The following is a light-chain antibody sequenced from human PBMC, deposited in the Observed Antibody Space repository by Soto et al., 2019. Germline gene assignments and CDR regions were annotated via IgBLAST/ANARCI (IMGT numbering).Light chain of an antibody. CDR3: QQHNSHPIT. J-gene: IGKJ5*01. CDR1: HDISTY. Sequence: DIQITQSPSLPSASVGDRVTITCQASHDISTYLAWYQQKPGKAPKLMIYEASNLQSGVPSRFSGSGSGTDFTFTISSLQPEDFATYFCQQHNSHPITFGQGTRLEIK. CDR2: EAS. V-gene: IGKV1-9*01.